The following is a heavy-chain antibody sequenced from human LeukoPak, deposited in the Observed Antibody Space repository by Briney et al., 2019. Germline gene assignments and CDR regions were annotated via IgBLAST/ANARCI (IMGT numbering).Heavy chain of an antibody. CDR1: AFTFSSYG. J-gene: IGHJ4*02. CDR3: AKDVTAAAYFDC. D-gene: IGHD6-13*01. Sequence: PGGSLRLSCVASAFTFSSYGMHWVRQAPGKGLEWVALISFDGSDKSYADSVQGRFTISRDNSKNTLYLQMNSLRAEDTAMYYCAKDVTAAAYFDCWGQGTLVTVSS. CDR2: ISFDGSDK. V-gene: IGHV3-30*18.